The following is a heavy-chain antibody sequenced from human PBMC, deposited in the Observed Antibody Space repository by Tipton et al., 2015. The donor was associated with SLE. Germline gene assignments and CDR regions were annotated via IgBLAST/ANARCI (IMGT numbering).Heavy chain of an antibody. Sequence: GLVKPSETLSLTYTVSGGSISSSSYYWGWIRQPPGKGLEWIGSIYYSGSTYYNPSLKSRVTISVDTSKNQFSLKLSSVTAADTAVYYCASYTMVRGYPRGFDIWGQGTMVTVSS. J-gene: IGHJ3*02. CDR1: GGSISSSSYY. CDR3: ASYTMVRGYPRGFDI. V-gene: IGHV4-39*07. D-gene: IGHD3-10*01. CDR2: IYYSGST.